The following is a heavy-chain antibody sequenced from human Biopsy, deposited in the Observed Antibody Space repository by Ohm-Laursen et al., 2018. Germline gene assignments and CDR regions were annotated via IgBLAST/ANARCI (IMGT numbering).Heavy chain of an antibody. CDR1: GGSISSYY. CDR3: AREDEGLLRALDL. J-gene: IGHJ3*01. Sequence: TLSLTCTVSGGSISSYYWSWIRQPPGKGLEWIGYIYYTGSTNYNPSLKSRVTISVDTSMNHLSLRLTFVTAADTAVYFCAREDEGLLRALDLWGQGTMVTVSS. CDR2: IYYTGST. V-gene: IGHV4-59*12. D-gene: IGHD3-3*01.